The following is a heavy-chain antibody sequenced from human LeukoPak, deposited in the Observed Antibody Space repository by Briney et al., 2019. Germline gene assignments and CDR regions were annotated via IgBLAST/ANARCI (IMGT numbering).Heavy chain of an antibody. CDR1: GGSFSGYY. J-gene: IGHJ5*02. V-gene: IGHV4-34*01. CDR3: ARHEGYYDFWSGYYQPNWFDP. CDR2: INHSGST. Sequence: SETLSLTCAVYGGSFSGYYWSWIRQPPGKGLEWIGEINHSGSTNYNPSLKSRVTISVDTSKNQFSLKLSSVTAADTAVYYCARHEGYYDFWSGYYQPNWFDPWGQGTLVTVSS. D-gene: IGHD3-3*01.